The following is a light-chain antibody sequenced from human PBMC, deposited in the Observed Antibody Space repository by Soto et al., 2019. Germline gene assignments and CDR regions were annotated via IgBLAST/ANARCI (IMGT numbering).Light chain of an antibody. Sequence: SYELAQPPSVSVSPGQTASITCSGDKLGDKYASWYQQKPGQSPVLVIYQDGKRPSGIPERFSGSNSGNTATLTISGTQAMDEADYYCQAWDSSTHVVFGGGTKLTVL. CDR1: KLGDKY. CDR2: QDG. V-gene: IGLV3-1*01. CDR3: QAWDSSTHVV. J-gene: IGLJ2*01.